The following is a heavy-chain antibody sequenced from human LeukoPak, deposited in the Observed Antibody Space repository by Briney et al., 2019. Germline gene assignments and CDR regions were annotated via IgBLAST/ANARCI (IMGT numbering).Heavy chain of an antibody. CDR2: IIPIFGTA. V-gene: IGHV1-69*01. CDR1: GGTFSSYA. Sequence: SVKISCKASGGTFSSYAISWVRQAPGQGLEWMGGIIPIFGTANYAQKFQGRVTITADESTSTAYMELSSLRSEDTAVYYCARGSYYDSSGYYPGRYYYYYGMDVWGQGTTVTVSS. D-gene: IGHD3-22*01. J-gene: IGHJ6*02. CDR3: ARGSYYDSSGYYPGRYYYYYGMDV.